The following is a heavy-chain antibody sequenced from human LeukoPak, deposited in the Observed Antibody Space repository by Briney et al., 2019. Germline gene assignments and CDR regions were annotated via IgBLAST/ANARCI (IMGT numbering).Heavy chain of an antibody. D-gene: IGHD3-10*01. Sequence: SETLSLTCAVSGDSISNFYWSWIRQPPGKGLEWIGYIYYSGSTNYNPSLKSRVTISVDTSKNQFSLKLSSVTAADTAVYYCARVSYYYGSGSYTDAFDIWSQGTMVTVSS. CDR2: IYYSGST. CDR3: ARVSYYYGSGSYTDAFDI. J-gene: IGHJ3*02. CDR1: GDSISNFY. V-gene: IGHV4-59*08.